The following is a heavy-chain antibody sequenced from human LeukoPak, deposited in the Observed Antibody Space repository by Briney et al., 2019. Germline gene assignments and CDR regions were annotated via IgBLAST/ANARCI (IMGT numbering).Heavy chain of an antibody. J-gene: IGHJ4*02. CDR1: GFTFSSCG. D-gene: IGHD3-10*01. V-gene: IGHV3-30*18. CDR3: AKDSMVRGENYFDY. Sequence: GGSLRLSCAASGFTFSSCGMHWVRQAPGKGLEWVAVISYDGSNKYYADSVKGRFTISRDNSKNTLYLQMNSLRAEDTAVYYYAKDSMVRGENYFDYWGQGTLVTVSS. CDR2: ISYDGSNK.